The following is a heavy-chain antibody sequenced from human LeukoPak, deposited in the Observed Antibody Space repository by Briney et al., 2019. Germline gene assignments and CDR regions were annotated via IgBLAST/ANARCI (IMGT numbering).Heavy chain of an antibody. Sequence: ETLSLTCTVSGGSISSGDYYWSWVRQAPGKGLEWVSVIYSGGSTYYADSVKGRFTISRDNSKNTLYLQMNSLRAEDTAVYYCARPYYDILTGYRHDYWGQGTLVTVSS. CDR2: IYSGGST. V-gene: IGHV3-53*01. J-gene: IGHJ4*02. CDR1: GGSISSGDYY. CDR3: ARPYYDILTGYRHDY. D-gene: IGHD3-9*01.